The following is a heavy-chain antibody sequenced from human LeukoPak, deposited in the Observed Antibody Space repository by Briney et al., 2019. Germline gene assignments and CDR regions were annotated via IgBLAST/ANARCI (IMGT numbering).Heavy chain of an antibody. CDR1: GFTFSHYW. J-gene: IGHJ4*02. CDR2: INTDGSSR. V-gene: IGHV3-74*01. Sequence: GGPLRLSCAASGFTFSHYWMHWARQAPGKGLVWSPNINTDGSSRTYADSVKGRFTISRDNAKNTLYLQMNSLRADDTAVYYCVRDYNYGSGSLHSYYDYWGQGALVTVTS. D-gene: IGHD3-10*01. CDR3: VRDYNYGSGSLHSYYDY.